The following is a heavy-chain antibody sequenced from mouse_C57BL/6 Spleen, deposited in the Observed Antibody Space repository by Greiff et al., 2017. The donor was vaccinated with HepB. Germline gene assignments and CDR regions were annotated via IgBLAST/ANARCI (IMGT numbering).Heavy chain of an antibody. CDR3: ARVRVAKAMDY. V-gene: IGHV1-19*01. CDR2: INPYNGGT. D-gene: IGHD1-1*01. CDR1: GYTFTDYY. J-gene: IGHJ4*01. Sequence: VQLQQSGPVLVKPGASVKMSCKASGYTFTDYYMNWVKQSHGKSLEWIGVINPYNGGTSYNQKFKGKATLTVDKSSSTAYMELNSLTSEDSAVYYCARVRVAKAMDYWGQGTSVTVSS.